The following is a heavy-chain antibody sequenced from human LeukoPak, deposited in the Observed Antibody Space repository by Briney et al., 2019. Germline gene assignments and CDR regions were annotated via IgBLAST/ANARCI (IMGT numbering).Heavy chain of an antibody. V-gene: IGHV3-64D*06. CDR3: VKDFGRVRGTPDS. Sequence: GGSLRLSCSASGFVFSIYTMYWVRQAPEKGPEYVSTISGSGNGGSIYYADSVKGRFTISRDDSKSIVYLQMNGLRSEDTAVYYCVKDFGRVRGTPDSWGQGTLVTVSS. J-gene: IGHJ4*02. CDR2: ISGSGNGGSI. CDR1: GFVFSIYT. D-gene: IGHD2/OR15-2a*01.